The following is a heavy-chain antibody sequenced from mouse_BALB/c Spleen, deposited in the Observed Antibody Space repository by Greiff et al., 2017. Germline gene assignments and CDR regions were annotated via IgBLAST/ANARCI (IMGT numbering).Heavy chain of an antibody. CDR2: ISYSGST. V-gene: IGHV3-2*02. Sequence: EVQLQQSGPGLVKPSQSLSLTCTVTGYSITSDYAWNWIRQFPGNKLEWMGYISYSGSTSYNPSLKSRISITRDTSKNQFFLQLNSVTTEDTATYYCARSGITTVVEGAMDYWGQGTSVTVSS. CDR3: ARSGITTVVEGAMDY. D-gene: IGHD1-1*01. CDR1: GYSITSDYA. J-gene: IGHJ4*01.